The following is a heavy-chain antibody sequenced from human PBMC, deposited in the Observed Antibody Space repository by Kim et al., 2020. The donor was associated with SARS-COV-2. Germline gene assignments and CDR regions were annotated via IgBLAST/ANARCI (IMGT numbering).Heavy chain of an antibody. CDR2: ISGSGGST. Sequence: GGSLRLSCAASGFTFSSYAMSWVRQAPGKGLELVSAISGSGGSTYYADSVKGRVTISRDNSKNTLFLQMHSRRAEDTAADFCAKVGYDVEYFDYLGNGT. J-gene: IGHJ4*01. V-gene: IGHV3-23*01. CDR3: AKVGYDVEYFDY. D-gene: IGHD5-12*01. CDR1: GFTFSSYA.